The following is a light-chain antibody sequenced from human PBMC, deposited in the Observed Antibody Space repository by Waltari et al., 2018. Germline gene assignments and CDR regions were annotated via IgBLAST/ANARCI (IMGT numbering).Light chain of an antibody. V-gene: IGLV2-14*01. Sequence: QSALTQPASVSGSPGQSITISCSGTDSDVGAYDFVSWYQQHPGKAPHLIIYEVSNRPPGIANRFSASKSGNTASLTISGLQADDEADYYCSSYTTSSAPGVFGTGTRVTVL. J-gene: IGLJ1*01. CDR3: SSYTTSSAPGV. CDR2: EVS. CDR1: DSDVGAYDF.